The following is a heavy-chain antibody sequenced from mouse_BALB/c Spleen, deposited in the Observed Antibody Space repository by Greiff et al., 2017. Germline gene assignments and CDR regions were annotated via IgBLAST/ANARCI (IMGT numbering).Heavy chain of an antibody. V-gene: IGHV14-3*02. CDR1: GFNIKDTY. D-gene: IGHD2-10*01. J-gene: IGHJ3*01. Sequence: VQLQQSGAELVKPGASVKLSCTASGFNIKDTYMHWVKQRPEQGLEWIGRIDPANGNTKYDPKFQGKATITADTSSNTAYLQLSSLTSEDTAVYYCARSGAYYGNFAWFAYWGQGTLVTVSA. CDR3: ARSGAYYGNFAWFAY. CDR2: IDPANGNT.